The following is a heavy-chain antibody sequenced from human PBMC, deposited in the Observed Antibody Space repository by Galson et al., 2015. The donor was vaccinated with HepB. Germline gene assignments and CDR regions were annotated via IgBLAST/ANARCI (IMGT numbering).Heavy chain of an antibody. CDR3: AKAVRNRGWFFSADV. V-gene: IGHV3-9*01. D-gene: IGHD6-19*01. CDR1: GFTFDDYA. Sequence: SLRLSCAASGFTFDDYAIHWVRQAPGKGLEWVSGMSWNSGNIGYADSVKGRFTISRDNAKSSLYLQMNSLRAEDTALYYCAKAVRNRGWFFSADVWGKGTTVTVSS. CDR2: MSWNSGNI. J-gene: IGHJ6*04.